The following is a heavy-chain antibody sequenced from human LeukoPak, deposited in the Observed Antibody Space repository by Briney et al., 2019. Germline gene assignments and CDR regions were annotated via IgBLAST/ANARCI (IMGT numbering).Heavy chain of an antibody. J-gene: IGHJ4*02. Sequence: GGSLRLSCKASGFIFSLYWMHGVGQVPGKGRGWVSRIEGGAIDTDYADFVKGRFTISRDNAKNTVYLQMTSLRVEDTAVYYCAKVTTAMLSPGYFDCWGQGTLVTVSS. D-gene: IGHD5-18*01. CDR3: AKVTTAMLSPGYFDC. CDR2: IEGGAIDT. V-gene: IGHV3-74*01. CDR1: GFIFSLYW.